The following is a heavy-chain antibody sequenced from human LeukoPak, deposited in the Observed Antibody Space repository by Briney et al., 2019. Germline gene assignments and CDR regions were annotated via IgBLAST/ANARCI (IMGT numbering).Heavy chain of an antibody. CDR2: INPNSGGT. CDR1: GYTFTGYY. V-gene: IGHV1-2*02. Sequence: ASVKVSCKASGYTFTGYYMHWVRQAPGQGLDWVGWINPNSGGTNYAQKFQGRVTMTRDTSISTAYMELSRLRSDDTAVYYCASSHETFYDSSGYFDYWGQGTLVTVSA. D-gene: IGHD3-22*01. J-gene: IGHJ4*02. CDR3: ASSHETFYDSSGYFDY.